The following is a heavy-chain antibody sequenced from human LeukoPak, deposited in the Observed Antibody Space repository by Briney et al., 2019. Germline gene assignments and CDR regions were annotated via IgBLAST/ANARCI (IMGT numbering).Heavy chain of an antibody. CDR1: GFTVSSNY. Sequence: GGSLRLSCAASGFTVSSNYMSWVRQPPGKGLEWVSVIYSTGSTYYAASVKDRFTISRDNSKSTLYLQMNSLRGEDTAVYYCARGSSSGFELDYWGQGTLVTVSS. D-gene: IGHD6-19*01. J-gene: IGHJ4*02. V-gene: IGHV3-53*01. CDR3: ARGSSSGFELDY. CDR2: IYSTGST.